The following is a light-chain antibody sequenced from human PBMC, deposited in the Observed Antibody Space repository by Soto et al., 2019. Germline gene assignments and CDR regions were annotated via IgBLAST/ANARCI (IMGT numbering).Light chain of an antibody. Sequence: QSALTQPASVSGSLGQSITISCTGTSSDIGNSNFVSWYQQHPGKVPKLMIYEATKRPSGVSTRFSASKSGNTASLTISGLQAEDEADYYCCSYAGRSTWVFGGGTKVTVL. J-gene: IGLJ3*02. CDR1: SSDIGNSNF. CDR3: CSYAGRSTWV. CDR2: EAT. V-gene: IGLV2-23*01.